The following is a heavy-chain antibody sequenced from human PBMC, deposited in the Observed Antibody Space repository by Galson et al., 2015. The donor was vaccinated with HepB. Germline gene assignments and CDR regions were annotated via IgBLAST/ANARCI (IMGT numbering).Heavy chain of an antibody. Sequence: ALVKPTQTLTLTCTFSGFSLSTSGVGMGWIRQPPGKALEWLALIYWNDDKRYSPSLKSRLTITKDTSKNQVVLTMTNMDPVDTATYYCAHRRAQGSGYPWGYWGQGTLVTVSS. CDR2: IYWNDDK. J-gene: IGHJ4*02. D-gene: IGHD3-3*01. CDR3: AHRRAQGSGYPWGY. CDR1: GFSLSTSGVG. V-gene: IGHV2-5*01.